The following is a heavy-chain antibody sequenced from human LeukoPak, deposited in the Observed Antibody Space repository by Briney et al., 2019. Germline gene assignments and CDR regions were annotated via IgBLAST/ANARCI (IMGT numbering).Heavy chain of an antibody. CDR2: ISSSGAYI. CDR1: GFPFSTYD. D-gene: IGHD5-12*01. CDR3: ALRTGDY. V-gene: IGHV3-21*01. J-gene: IGHJ4*02. Sequence: GGSLRLSCAASGFPFSTYDMNWVRQAPGKGLEWVSSISSSGAYIYYADSVKGRFTTSRDNAKNLLYLQMNSLRAEDTAVYYCALRTGDYWCQGTLVTVSS.